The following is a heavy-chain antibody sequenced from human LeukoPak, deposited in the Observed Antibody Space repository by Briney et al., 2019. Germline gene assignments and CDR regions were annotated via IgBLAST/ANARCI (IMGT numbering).Heavy chain of an antibody. Sequence: ASVKVSCKASGYTFTSYGISWVRQAPGQGLEWMGWISAYNGNTNYAQKLQGRVTMTTDTPTSTAYMELRSLRSDDTAVYYCVRDFYTMVRGVQPATLDYWGQGTLVTVSS. CDR2: ISAYNGNT. V-gene: IGHV1-18*01. CDR3: VRDFYTMVRGVQPATLDY. J-gene: IGHJ4*02. CDR1: GYTFTSYG. D-gene: IGHD3-10*01.